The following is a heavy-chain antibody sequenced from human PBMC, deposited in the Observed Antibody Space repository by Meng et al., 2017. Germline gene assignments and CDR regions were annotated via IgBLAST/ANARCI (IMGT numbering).Heavy chain of an antibody. V-gene: IGHV3-48*03. CDR2: ISSSGSTI. Sequence: GESLNISCAASGFTFSSYEMNWVRQAPGKGLEWVSYISSSGSTIYYADSVKGRFTISRDNAKNSLYLQMNSLRAEDTAVYYCAIVGATTAADAFDIWGQGTMVTVSS. CDR1: GFTFSSYE. D-gene: IGHD1-26*01. CDR3: AIVGATTAADAFDI. J-gene: IGHJ3*02.